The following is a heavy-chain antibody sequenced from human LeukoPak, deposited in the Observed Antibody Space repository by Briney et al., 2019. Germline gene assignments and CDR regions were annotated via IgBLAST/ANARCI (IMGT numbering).Heavy chain of an antibody. CDR1: GFTFNTYY. V-gene: IGHV3-74*01. CDR2: INSDGTNT. CDR3: ARSHTSYSSTWYFSYYFDY. J-gene: IGHJ4*02. D-gene: IGHD6-13*01. Sequence: PGGSLKLSCAASGFTFNTYYMHWVRQAPGKGLVWVSRINSDGTNTIYADSVKGRFTVSRDNAENTLYLQMNSLRDEDTAVYYCARSHTSYSSTWYFSYYFDYWGQGALVTVSS.